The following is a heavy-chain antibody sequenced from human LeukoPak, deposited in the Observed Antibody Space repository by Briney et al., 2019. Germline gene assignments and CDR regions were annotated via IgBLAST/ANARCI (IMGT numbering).Heavy chain of an antibody. CDR2: VNTDGSST. CDR3: ARPGYGYDY. Sequence: GGSLRLSCTASGFTFSSSAITWVRQGPGKGLVWVSRVNTDGSSTSYADSVKGRFTISRDNARNTLYLQMNSLRAEDTAVYYCARPGYGYDYWGQGTLVTVSS. V-gene: IGHV3-74*01. CDR1: GFTFSSSA. J-gene: IGHJ4*02. D-gene: IGHD5-24*01.